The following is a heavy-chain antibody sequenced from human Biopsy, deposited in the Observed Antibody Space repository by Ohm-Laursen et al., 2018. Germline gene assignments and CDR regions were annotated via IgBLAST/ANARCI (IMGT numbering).Heavy chain of an antibody. CDR1: GGSISSYY. Sequence: GTLSLTCTVSGGSISSYYWSWIRQPPGKGLEWIGYIYYTGSTNYNPSLKSRVTISVDTSMNHLSLRLTSVTAADTAVYYCARGTGKYYVYGAFDIWGQGTMVTVSS. CDR2: IYYTGST. CDR3: ARGTGKYYVYGAFDI. D-gene: IGHD3/OR15-3a*01. V-gene: IGHV4-59*12. J-gene: IGHJ3*02.